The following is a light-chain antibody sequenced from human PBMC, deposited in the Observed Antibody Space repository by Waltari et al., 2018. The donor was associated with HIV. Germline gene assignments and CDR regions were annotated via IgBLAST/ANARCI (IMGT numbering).Light chain of an antibody. CDR1: SSTIRAGFD. V-gene: IGLV1-40*01. J-gene: IGLJ1*01. Sequence: QSVLTQPPSVSGAPGQRVTIPCTGSSSTIRAGFDVHRYPQLPGPAPKRLIYGSGNRPSGVPDRFSGSRSGSSASLAITGLQADDEADYYCQSFDSSLSGYVFGIGTKVTVL. CDR3: QSFDSSLSGYV. CDR2: GSG.